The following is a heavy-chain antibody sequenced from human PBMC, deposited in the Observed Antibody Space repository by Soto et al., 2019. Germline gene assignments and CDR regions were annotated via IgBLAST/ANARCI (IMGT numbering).Heavy chain of an antibody. D-gene: IGHD2-2*01. CDR3: VRHGNVPARTFYYYGMDV. CDR1: VGSFSSSNVQ. Sequence: SETMALTFTVYVGSFSSSNVQWGWIRQPPGKGVEWVGTMFXSGSTYYSRSLKGRVTMTLDKATNQFYLSATSVTAADTAVYYCVRHGNVPARTFYYYGMDVWGQGTTVTVSS. V-gene: IGHV4-39*01. J-gene: IGHJ6*02. CDR2: MFXSGST.